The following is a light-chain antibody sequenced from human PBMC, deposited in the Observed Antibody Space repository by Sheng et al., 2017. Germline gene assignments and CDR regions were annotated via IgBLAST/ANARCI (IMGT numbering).Light chain of an antibody. V-gene: IGKV3-20*01. CDR3: QQRSSWRVT. Sequence: EIVLTQSPGTLSLSPGERATLSCRASQSVSSSYLAWYQQKPGQAPRLLIYGASSRATGIPDRFSGSGSGTDFTLTISRLEPEDFAVYYCQQRSSWRVTFGPGAKLDI. J-gene: IGKJ3*01. CDR1: QSVSSSY. CDR2: GAS.